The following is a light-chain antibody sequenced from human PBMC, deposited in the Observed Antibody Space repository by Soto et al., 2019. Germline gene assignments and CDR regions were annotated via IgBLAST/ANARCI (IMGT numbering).Light chain of an antibody. Sequence: QSVLTQPPSVSGAPGQRITISCTGSSSNIGAGYDVHWYQQLPGTAPKLLIYGNNNRPSGVPDRFSGSKSGTSASLAITGLQAEDEADYYCQSFDSSLSYSKFGGGTQLTVL. CDR2: GNN. CDR3: QSFDSSLSYSK. V-gene: IGLV1-40*01. CDR1: SSNIGAGYD. J-gene: IGLJ3*02.